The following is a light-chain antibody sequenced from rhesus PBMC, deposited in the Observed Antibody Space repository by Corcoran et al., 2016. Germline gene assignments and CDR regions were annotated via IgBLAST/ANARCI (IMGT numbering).Light chain of an antibody. CDR3: QQYSNWPLT. Sequence: EIVMTQSPATLSLSPGERATLSCRASQIVNNHLAWYQQKPGQAPRLLIYGSSTRATGIPNRFSGSGSGTAFTLTISSLESEDFAFYFCQQYSNWPLTFGGGTKVEIK. J-gene: IGKJ4*01. V-gene: IGKV3-42*03. CDR1: QIVNNH. CDR2: GSS.